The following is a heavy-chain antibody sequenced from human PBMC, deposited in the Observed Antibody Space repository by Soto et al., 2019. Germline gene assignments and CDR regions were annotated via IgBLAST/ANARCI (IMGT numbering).Heavy chain of an antibody. CDR1: GFTFDDYA. V-gene: IGHV3-9*01. D-gene: IGHD2-21*01. CDR3: AKAPCGGDCDSFDY. Sequence: EVQLVESGGGLVQPGRSLRLSCAAYGFTFDDYAMHGIWQAPGQGLEWVSGVSWNSGSLGYADSVKGRFTISRDNANNSLSLQMTSLRAEDTALYYCAKAPCGGDCDSFDYWVQGTLVTVSS. CDR2: VSWNSGSL. J-gene: IGHJ4*02.